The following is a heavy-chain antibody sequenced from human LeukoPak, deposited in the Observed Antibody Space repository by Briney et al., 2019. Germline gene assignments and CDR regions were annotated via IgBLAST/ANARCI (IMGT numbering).Heavy chain of an antibody. D-gene: IGHD4-23*01. CDR2: INHSGST. Sequence: SETLSLTCTVSGYSISSGYYWSWIRQPPGKGLEWIGEINHSGSTNYNPSLKSRVTISVDTSKNQFSLKLSSVTAADTAVYYCANNYGGNFGYWGQGTLVTVSS. CDR3: ANNYGGNFGY. CDR1: GYSISSGYY. J-gene: IGHJ4*02. V-gene: IGHV4-38-2*02.